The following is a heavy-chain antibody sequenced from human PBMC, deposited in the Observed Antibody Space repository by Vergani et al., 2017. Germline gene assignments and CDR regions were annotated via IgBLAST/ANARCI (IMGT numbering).Heavy chain of an antibody. V-gene: IGHV1-2*02. CDR2: INPNSGGT. Sequence: QVQLVQSGAEVKKPGASVKVPCKASGYTFTGYYMHWVRQAPGQGLEWMGWINPNSGGTNYAQQFQGRVTMTRDTSISTAYMELSRLRSDDTAVYYCARAAYYYDSSGYRGYFDYWGQGTLVTVSS. J-gene: IGHJ4*02. D-gene: IGHD3-22*01. CDR3: ARAAYYYDSSGYRGYFDY. CDR1: GYTFTGYY.